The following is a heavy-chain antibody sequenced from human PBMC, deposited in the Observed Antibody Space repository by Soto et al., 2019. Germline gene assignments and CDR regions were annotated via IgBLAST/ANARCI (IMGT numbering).Heavy chain of an antibody. CDR1: GGPINSPDYY. CDR3: AREKRKYSGWYKPHPCSAA. Sequence: QVQLQESGPGLVKPSQTLSLTCNVSGGPINSPDYYWTWIRQSPGKGLEWIGYLYFNGGTQYNPSLRTPFGMSLDTSKKHFPLKRGFVTGADTAFYYCAREKRKYSGWYKPHPCSAAGGQGPLVTVPS. D-gene: IGHD6-13*01. J-gene: IGHJ1*01. CDR2: LYFNGGT. V-gene: IGHV4-30-4*01.